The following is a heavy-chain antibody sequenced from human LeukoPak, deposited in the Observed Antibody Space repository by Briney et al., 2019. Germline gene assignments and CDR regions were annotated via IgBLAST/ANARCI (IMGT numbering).Heavy chain of an antibody. Sequence: GGSLRLPCAASGFTFNNAWMSWVRQAPGKGLEWVGRIKSKTDGGRLDYSAPVKGRFTISRDDSKNTLYLEMNSLKIEDTAVYYCTTDGDYGDGLRGDYWGQGTLVTVSS. CDR1: GFTFNNAW. CDR3: TTDGDYGDGLRGDY. D-gene: IGHD4-17*01. V-gene: IGHV3-15*01. CDR2: IKSKTDGGRL. J-gene: IGHJ4*02.